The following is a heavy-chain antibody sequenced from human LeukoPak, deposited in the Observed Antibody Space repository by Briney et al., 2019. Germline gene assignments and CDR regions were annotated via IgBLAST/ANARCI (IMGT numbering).Heavy chain of an antibody. CDR2: ISPSGDST. Sequence: GGSLRLSCAASGFTFSSYAMNWVRQTPGRGLEWVSTISPSGDSTYYADSVKGRFTISRDNSKNTLYLQMNSLRAEDTAIYYCAKLLPNWGQGTLVTVSS. CDR1: GFTFSSYA. J-gene: IGHJ4*02. V-gene: IGHV3-23*01. CDR3: AKLLPN.